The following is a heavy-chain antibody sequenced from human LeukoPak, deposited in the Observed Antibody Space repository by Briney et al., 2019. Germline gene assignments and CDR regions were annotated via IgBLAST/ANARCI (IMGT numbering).Heavy chain of an antibody. Sequence: GGSLRLSCAASGFTFSSYAMSWVRQAPGKGLEWVSAISGSGAGTYYADSVKGRFTISRDNSKNALYLQMNSLRAEDTAVYYCAKFEGMFRGPYYFDYWGQGTLVTVSS. D-gene: IGHD3-16*01. J-gene: IGHJ4*02. CDR2: ISGSGAGT. CDR1: GFTFSSYA. CDR3: AKFEGMFRGPYYFDY. V-gene: IGHV3-23*01.